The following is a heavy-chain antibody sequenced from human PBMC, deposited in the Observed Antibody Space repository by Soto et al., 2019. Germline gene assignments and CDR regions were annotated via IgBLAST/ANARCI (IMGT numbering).Heavy chain of an antibody. CDR2: ISSSGSTI. J-gene: IGHJ3*02. CDR3: ARDPGLYCSSTSCSDAFDI. V-gene: IGHV3-48*03. Sequence: GGSLRLSCAASGFTFSSYEMNWVRQAPGKGLEWVSYISSSGSTIYYADSVKGRFTISRDNAKNSLYLQMNSLRAEDTAVYYCARDPGLYCSSTSCSDAFDIWGHGTMVTVSS. CDR1: GFTFSSYE. D-gene: IGHD2-2*01.